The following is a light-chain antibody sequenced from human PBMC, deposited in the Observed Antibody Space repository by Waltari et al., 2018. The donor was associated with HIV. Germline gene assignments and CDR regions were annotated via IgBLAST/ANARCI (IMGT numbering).Light chain of an antibody. V-gene: IGLV2-14*01. CDR3: SSYTSGTTPAV. Sequence: QSALTQPASVSGSPGQSITISCTGTSSDVGGFNYVSWYQQYPGKAPKLIIYEVDNRPSGVYHRFSGSESGNTASLTISGRQAEDEADYYCSSYTSGTTPAVFGTGTKVTVL. J-gene: IGLJ1*01. CDR1: SSDVGGFNY. CDR2: EVD.